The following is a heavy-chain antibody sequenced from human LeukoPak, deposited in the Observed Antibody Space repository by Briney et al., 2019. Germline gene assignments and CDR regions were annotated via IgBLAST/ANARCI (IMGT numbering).Heavy chain of an antibody. Sequence: GSLRLSCAASGFTFSSYAMSWVRQAPGKGLEWVSAISGSGGSTYYADSVKGRFTISRDNSKNTLYLQMSSLRAEDTAVYYCVKEVTSSSWYVNYFDYWGQGTLVTVSS. V-gene: IGHV3-23*01. CDR3: VKEVTSSSWYVNYFDY. J-gene: IGHJ4*02. D-gene: IGHD6-13*01. CDR2: ISGSGGST. CDR1: GFTFSSYA.